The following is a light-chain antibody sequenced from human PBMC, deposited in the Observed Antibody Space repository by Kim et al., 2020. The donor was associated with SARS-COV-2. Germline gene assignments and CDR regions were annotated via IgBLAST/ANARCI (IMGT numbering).Light chain of an antibody. CDR1: QSISSY. J-gene: IGKJ2*01. CDR2: AAS. Sequence: SASVGDRVTITCRASQSISSYLNWYQQKPGKAPKLLIYAASSLQSVVPSRFSGSGSGTDFTLTISSLQPEDFATYYCQQSYSTPKTFSQGTKLEI. V-gene: IGKV1-39*01. CDR3: QQSYSTPKT.